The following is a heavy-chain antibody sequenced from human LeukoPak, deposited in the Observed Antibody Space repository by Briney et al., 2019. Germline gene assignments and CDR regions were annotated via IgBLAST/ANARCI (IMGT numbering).Heavy chain of an antibody. CDR2: ISYDGSNK. V-gene: IGHV3-30*03. J-gene: IGHJ4*02. Sequence: GGSLRLSCAASGFTFSSYGIHWVRQAPGKGLEWVAVISYDGSNKYYADSVKGRFTISRDNSKNTLYLQMNSLRAEDTAVYYCARDVEQPHEYYFDYWGQGTLVTVSS. CDR3: ARDVEQPHEYYFDY. D-gene: IGHD6-13*01. CDR1: GFTFSSYG.